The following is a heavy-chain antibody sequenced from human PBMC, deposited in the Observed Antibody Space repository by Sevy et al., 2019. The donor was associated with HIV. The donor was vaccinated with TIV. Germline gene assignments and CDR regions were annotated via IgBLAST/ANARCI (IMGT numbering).Heavy chain of an antibody. CDR3: ARSDSLQSPQPDS. J-gene: IGHJ4*02. CDR2: INSDGTSR. CDR1: EFTLSNYW. Sequence: GGSLRLSCVASEFTLSNYWMHWVRQGPGKGLEWVSRINSDGTSRSYADIVEGRFTISRDNAENTLYLQMNSLRVEDTAVYYCARSDSLQSPQPDSWGQGTVVTVSS. V-gene: IGHV3-74*01. D-gene: IGHD2-21*01.